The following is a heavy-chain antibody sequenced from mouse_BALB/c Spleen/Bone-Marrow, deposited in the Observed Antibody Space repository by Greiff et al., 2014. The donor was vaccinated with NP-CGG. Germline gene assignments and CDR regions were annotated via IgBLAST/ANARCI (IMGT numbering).Heavy chain of an antibody. J-gene: IGHJ2*01. V-gene: IGHV1-14*01. CDR3: AREGVDYFAY. CDR2: INPYNDGT. CDR1: GYTFTSYV. Sequence: EVKLMESGPELVKPGASVKMSCKASGYTFTSYVMHWVKQKPGQGLEWIGYINPYNDGTKYNEKFKGKATLTSDKSSSTVYVGLSSLTSEDSAVYYCAREGVDYFAYWGQGTTLTVSS.